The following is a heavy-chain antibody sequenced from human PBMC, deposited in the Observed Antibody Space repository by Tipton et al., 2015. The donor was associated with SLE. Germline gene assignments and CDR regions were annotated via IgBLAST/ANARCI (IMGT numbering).Heavy chain of an antibody. CDR3: ARDVDRWLFRD. CDR2: SHYSGNT. V-gene: IGHV4-31*03. Sequence: LRLSCSVSGGSISSGGYYWSWIRQHPGKGLEWIGYSHYSGNTYYNTSLKSRVTISVDTSKNQFSLKLSSVTAADTAVYYCARDVDRWLFRDWGQGTLVTVSS. J-gene: IGHJ4*02. CDR1: GGSISSGGYY. D-gene: IGHD6-19*01.